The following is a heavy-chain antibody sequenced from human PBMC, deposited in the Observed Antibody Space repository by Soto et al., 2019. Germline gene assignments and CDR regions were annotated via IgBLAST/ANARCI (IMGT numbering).Heavy chain of an antibody. Sequence: QVQLQESGPGLVKPSETXXXRCSVSGGSIXXXXXXXXXXXXXXXLEWIGRIHTSGSSNYNPSLERRVTLSIDTPRNEFSLKLKSVTVADTAVYYCARESRDTADGLDVWGQGTAVTVSS. CDR1: GGSIXXXX. CDR3: ARESRDTADGLDV. D-gene: IGHD5-18*01. J-gene: IGHJ6*02. CDR2: IHTSGSS. V-gene: IGHV4-4*07.